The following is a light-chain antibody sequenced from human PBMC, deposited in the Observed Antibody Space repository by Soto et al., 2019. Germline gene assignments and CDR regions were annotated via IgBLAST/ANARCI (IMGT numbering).Light chain of an antibody. Sequence: EIVLTQSPGTLSLSPGERATLPCRASQSVSNNYLAWYQQKPGQAPRLLIYGASNRATGIPDRFSGSGSGTDFTLTISRLEPEDFAVYYCQQYGSSGTFGQGTKVDIX. V-gene: IGKV3-20*01. CDR1: QSVSNNY. J-gene: IGKJ1*01. CDR3: QQYGSSGT. CDR2: GAS.